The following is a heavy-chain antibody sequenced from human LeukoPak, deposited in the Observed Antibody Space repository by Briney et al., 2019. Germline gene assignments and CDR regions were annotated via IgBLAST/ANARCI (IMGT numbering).Heavy chain of an antibody. D-gene: IGHD6-13*01. J-gene: IGHJ6*04. Sequence: GGSLRLSCAASGFTFSSYWMSWVRQAPGKGLEWVANIKEDGSEKHYVDSVKGRFTISRDNAKNSLYLQMNSLRAEDTAVYYCARDGDPLVWDVWGKGTTVTVSS. CDR2: IKEDGSEK. CDR1: GFTFSSYW. V-gene: IGHV3-7*01. CDR3: ARDGDPLVWDV.